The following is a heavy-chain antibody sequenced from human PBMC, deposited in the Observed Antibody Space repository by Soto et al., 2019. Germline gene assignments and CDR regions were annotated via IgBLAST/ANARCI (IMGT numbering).Heavy chain of an antibody. CDR2: ISVYNGHT. CDR1: GFALSRFG. CDR3: ARGGETGSTSAFDI. D-gene: IGHD1-1*01. V-gene: IGHV1-18*01. J-gene: IGHJ3*02. Sequence: QARMVQSGAEVKEPGASVKVSCKASGFALSRFGITWLRQAPGQGLEWLGWISVYNGHTNFAQKVRGRVTMTTDTSTSTVYMELRSLRSDDTAVYYCARGGETGSTSAFDIWGQGTMVTVSS.